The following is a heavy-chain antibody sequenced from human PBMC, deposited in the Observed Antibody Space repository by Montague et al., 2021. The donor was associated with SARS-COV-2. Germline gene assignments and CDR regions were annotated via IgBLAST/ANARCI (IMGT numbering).Heavy chain of an antibody. V-gene: IGHV4-39*07. CDR2: IYYSGST. CDR3: ARVIRIPMLIVIQGYGMDV. D-gene: IGHD3-22*01. Sequence: SETLSLTCTVSGGSISSSSSYWGWIRQPPGMGLEWIGSIYYSGSTYYNPSLKSRITISVDTSKNQFSLRLTSVTAADTAVYYCARVIRIPMLIVIQGYGMDVWGQGTTVTVSS. CDR1: GGSISSSSSY. J-gene: IGHJ6*02.